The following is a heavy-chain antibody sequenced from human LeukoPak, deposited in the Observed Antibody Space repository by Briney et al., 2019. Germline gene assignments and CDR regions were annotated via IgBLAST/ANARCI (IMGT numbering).Heavy chain of an antibody. D-gene: IGHD2-8*01. V-gene: IGHV3-23*01. J-gene: IGHJ6*03. CDR2: FSGRGGTT. Sequence: YPGGSLRLSCAASGFTFSSYAMNWVRQAPGRGLEWVSGFSGRGGTTCYADSVKGRFTISRDNSKNTLYLQMNSLRAEDTAVYYCANGNRCTSPNCLGYYYFYMDVWGKGTTVTVSS. CDR1: GFTFSSYA. CDR3: ANGNRCTSPNCLGYYYFYMDV.